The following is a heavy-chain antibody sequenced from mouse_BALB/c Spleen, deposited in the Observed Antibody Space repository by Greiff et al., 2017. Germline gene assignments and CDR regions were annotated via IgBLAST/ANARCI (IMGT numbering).Heavy chain of an antibody. CDR3: ACPYGKNYYYAMDY. J-gene: IGHJ4*01. CDR1: GYSITSDYA. Sequence: EVQLQQSGPGLVKPSQSLSLTCTVTGYSITSDYAWNWIRQFPGNKLEWMGYISYSGSTSYNPSLKSRISITRDTSKNQFFLQLNSVTTEDTATYYCACPYGKNYYYAMDYWGQGTSVTVSS. CDR2: ISYSGST. V-gene: IGHV3-2*02. D-gene: IGHD2-1*01.